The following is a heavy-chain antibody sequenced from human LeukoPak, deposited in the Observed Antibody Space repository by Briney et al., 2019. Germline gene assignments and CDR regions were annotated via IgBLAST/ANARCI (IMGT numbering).Heavy chain of an antibody. J-gene: IGHJ4*02. V-gene: IGHV3-30*02. Sequence: GGSLRLSCAASGFTFSNYAMHWVRQAPGRGLEWVTFIIYDGSNEHYAESAKGRFTISRDNAKNTLYLQMSSLRAEDTAVYYCAKAIHSSSSGVVDYWGQGTLVTVSS. CDR1: GFTFSNYA. CDR3: AKAIHSSSSGVVDY. D-gene: IGHD6-6*01. CDR2: IIYDGSNE.